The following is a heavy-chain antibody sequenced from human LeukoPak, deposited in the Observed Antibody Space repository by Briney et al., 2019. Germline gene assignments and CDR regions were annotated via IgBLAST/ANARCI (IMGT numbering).Heavy chain of an antibody. CDR3: ARLSAYSSTYLDQ. V-gene: IGHV4-39*01. Sequence: PSETLSLTCTVSGVSISSSNSYWGWIRQPPGKGLEWIGSIYYSGNTYYNASLKSQVSISIDTSKNQFSLRVRSLTAADTAIYYCARLSAYSSTYLDQWGQGTLVTVSS. CDR2: IYYSGNT. CDR1: GVSISSSNSY. J-gene: IGHJ4*02. D-gene: IGHD2-21*01.